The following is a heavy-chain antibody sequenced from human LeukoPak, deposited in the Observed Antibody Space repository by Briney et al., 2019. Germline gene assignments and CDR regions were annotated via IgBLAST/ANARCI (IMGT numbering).Heavy chain of an antibody. D-gene: IGHD2-15*01. V-gene: IGHV3-64D*06. CDR2: INTNGGST. Sequence: PGGSLRLSCSVSGFTFSSYAMHWVRQAPGKGLQFVSVINTNGGSTYYADSVKGRFTISRDNSQNTLYLQMSSLRVEDTAVYYCVRGGYCSGGTCYKWNAFDIWGQGTMVTVSS. CDR3: VRGGYCSGGTCYKWNAFDI. J-gene: IGHJ3*02. CDR1: GFTFSSYA.